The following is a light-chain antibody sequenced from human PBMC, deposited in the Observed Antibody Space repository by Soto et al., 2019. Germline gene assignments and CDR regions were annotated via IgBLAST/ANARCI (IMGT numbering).Light chain of an antibody. CDR1: QSISNY. V-gene: IGKV1-39*01. J-gene: IGKJ4*01. CDR3: QQSYSTPLT. Sequence: DIQMTQSPSSLSASVGDRVTLTGRASQSISNYLNWYQQKPGKAPKLLIYAASSLQSGVPSRFGGSGSGTDFTLTISSLQPEDFATYYCQQSYSTPLTFGGGTKVDIK. CDR2: AAS.